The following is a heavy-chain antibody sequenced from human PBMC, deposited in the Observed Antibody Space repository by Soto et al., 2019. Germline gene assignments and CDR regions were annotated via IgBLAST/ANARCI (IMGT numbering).Heavy chain of an antibody. Sequence: GGSLRLCCAASGFTFSSYWMSWVRQAPGKGLEWVANIKQDGSEKYYVDSVKGRFPISRDNAKNSLYLQMNSLRAEDTAVYYCAKDLGSSGYYPTHDYSGQGTLDPVSS. CDR2: IKQDGSEK. V-gene: IGHV3-7*03. J-gene: IGHJ4*02. CDR3: AKDLGSSGYYPTHDY. D-gene: IGHD5-12*01. CDR1: GFTFSSYW.